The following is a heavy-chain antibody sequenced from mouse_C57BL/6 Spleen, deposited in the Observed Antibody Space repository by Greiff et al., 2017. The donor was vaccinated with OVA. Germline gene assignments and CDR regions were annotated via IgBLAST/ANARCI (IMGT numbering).Heavy chain of an antibody. CDR3: TRSDGNYFTMDD. J-gene: IGHJ4*01. CDR1: GYSFTGYY. Sequence: VQLQQSGPELVKPGASVKISCKASGYSFTGYYMNWVKQSPEQSLEWIGEINPSTGGTTYNKKFKAKATLTVDKSSSTAYMQLKSLTSEDSAVYYCTRSDGNYFTMDDWGQGTSVTVSS. V-gene: IGHV1-42*01. D-gene: IGHD2-1*01. CDR2: INPSTGGT.